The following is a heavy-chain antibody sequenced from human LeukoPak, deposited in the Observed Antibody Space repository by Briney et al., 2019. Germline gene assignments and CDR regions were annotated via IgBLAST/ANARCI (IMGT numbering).Heavy chain of an antibody. Sequence: GGSLRLSCAASGFTFSTYAVTWVRQAPWKGLEWVANIKQDGGEKYYVESVKGRFTISRDNVKNSLYLQMNSLRVEDTAVYYCARARGGYDLDYWGQGTLVTVSS. CDR2: IKQDGGEK. J-gene: IGHJ4*02. D-gene: IGHD5-12*01. CDR3: ARARGGYDLDY. CDR1: GFTFSTYA. V-gene: IGHV3-7*01.